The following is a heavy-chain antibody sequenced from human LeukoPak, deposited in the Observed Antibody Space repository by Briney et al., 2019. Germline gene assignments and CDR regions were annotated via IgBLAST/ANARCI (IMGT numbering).Heavy chain of an antibody. CDR1: GFTVSSNY. V-gene: IGHV3-53*01. CDR3: ARAHSSSDYFDC. CDR2: IYTGGSA. D-gene: IGHD6-19*01. J-gene: IGHJ4*02. Sequence: PGGSLRLSCAASGFTVSSNYMNWVRQAPGKGLEWVSVIYTGGSAYYADSVKGRFTISRDNSKNMLYLQMNSLRAEDTAVYYCARAHSSSDYFDCCGQGILVIVSS.